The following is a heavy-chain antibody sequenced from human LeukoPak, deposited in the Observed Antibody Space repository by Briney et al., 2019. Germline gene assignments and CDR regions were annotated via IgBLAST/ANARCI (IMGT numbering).Heavy chain of an antibody. CDR3: ARLSQWDIVVVPAATADY. CDR1: GGSISSSSYY. V-gene: IGHV4-39*01. Sequence: NPSETLSLTCTVSGGSISSSSYYWGWIRQPPGKGLEWIVSIYYSGSTYYNPSLKSRVTISVDTTKHQFSLKLSSVTAADTAVYYCARLSQWDIVVVPAATADYWGQGTLVTVSS. J-gene: IGHJ4*02. D-gene: IGHD2-2*01. CDR2: IYYSGST.